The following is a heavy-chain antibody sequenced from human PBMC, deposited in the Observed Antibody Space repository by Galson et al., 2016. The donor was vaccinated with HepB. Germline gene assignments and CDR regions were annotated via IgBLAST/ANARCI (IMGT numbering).Heavy chain of an antibody. CDR2: ISAYNGNT. CDR3: ARDWLVAVFDY. V-gene: IGHV1-18*01. J-gene: IGHJ4*02. D-gene: IGHD6-19*01. Sequence: SVKVSCKASGYTFASYGISWVRQAPGQGLEWMGWISAYNGNTNYAQKLQGRVTMTTDTSTSTAYMGLRSLRSDDTAVYYCARDWLVAVFDYWGQGTLVTVSS. CDR1: GYTFASYG.